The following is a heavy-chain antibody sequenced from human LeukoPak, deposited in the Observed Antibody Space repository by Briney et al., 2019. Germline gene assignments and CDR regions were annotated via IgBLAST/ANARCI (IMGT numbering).Heavy chain of an antibody. CDR2: IRYDGTHK. CDR1: GFTFGTYG. D-gene: IGHD3-10*01. V-gene: IGHV3-30*02. CDR3: ASYYYGHP. J-gene: IGHJ5*02. Sequence: PGGSLRLSCAASGFTFGTYGMHWVRQAPGKGLEWVAFIRYDGTHKYYADSVRGRFTISRDNPKNTLFLQMDTLRAEDTAVYYCASYYYGHPWGQGTLVTVSS.